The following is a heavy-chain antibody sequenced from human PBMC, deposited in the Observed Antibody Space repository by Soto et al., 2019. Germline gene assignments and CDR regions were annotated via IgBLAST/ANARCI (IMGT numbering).Heavy chain of an antibody. CDR2: INAGNGNT. CDR1: GYTFTSYA. V-gene: IGHV1-3*01. CDR3: AREGRWLQFGGSFDY. J-gene: IGHJ4*02. D-gene: IGHD5-12*01. Sequence: ASVKVSCKASGYTFTSYAMHWVRQAPGQRLEWTGWINAGNGNTKYSQKFQGRVTITRDTSASTAYMELSSLRSEDTAVYYCAREGRWLQFGGSFDYWGQGTLVTVSS.